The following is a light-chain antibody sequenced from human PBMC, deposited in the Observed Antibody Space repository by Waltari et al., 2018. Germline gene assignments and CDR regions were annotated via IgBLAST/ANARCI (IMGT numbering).Light chain of an antibody. Sequence: DIQMTQSPSTLSASVGDRVTITCRASQSISNWLAWYQQHPGKDPKLLIYKASTLESGVPSRFSGSGYGTEFTLTISSMQPDDFATYYCQQYNSYSLLTFGGGTKVEIK. CDR1: QSISNW. V-gene: IGKV1-5*03. CDR2: KAS. J-gene: IGKJ4*01. CDR3: QQYNSYSLLT.